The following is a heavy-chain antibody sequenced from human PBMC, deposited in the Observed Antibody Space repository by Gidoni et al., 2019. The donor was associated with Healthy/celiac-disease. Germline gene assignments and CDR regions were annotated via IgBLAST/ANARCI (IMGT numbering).Heavy chain of an antibody. CDR1: GGSFSGYY. Sequence: QVQLQQWGAGRLKPSETLSLTCAVYGGSFSGYYWSWIRQPPGKGLEWIGEINHSGSTNNTPSRKSRVTISVDTSKNQFSRKLSSVTAADTAVYYCARGIVVVVAAPGTPNWFDPWGQGTLVTVSS. CDR2: INHSGST. V-gene: IGHV4-34*01. CDR3: ARGIVVVVAAPGTPNWFDP. J-gene: IGHJ5*02. D-gene: IGHD2-15*01.